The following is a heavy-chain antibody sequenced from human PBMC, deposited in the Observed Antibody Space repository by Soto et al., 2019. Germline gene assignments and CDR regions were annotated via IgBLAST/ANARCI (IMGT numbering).Heavy chain of an antibody. CDR3: ARLQNYCRSTSGYYYYYYMDV. V-gene: IGHV1-18*01. CDR1: GYTFTSYG. D-gene: IGHD2-2*01. Sequence: ASVKVSCKASGYTFTSYGISWVRQAPGQGLEWMGWISAYNGNTNYAQKLQGRVTMTTDTSTSTAYMEMRSLRSDDTAVYYCARLQNYCRSTSGYYYYYYMDVWGKGTTVTVSS. CDR2: ISAYNGNT. J-gene: IGHJ6*03.